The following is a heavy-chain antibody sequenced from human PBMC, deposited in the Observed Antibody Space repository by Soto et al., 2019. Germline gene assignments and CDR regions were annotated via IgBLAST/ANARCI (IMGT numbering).Heavy chain of an antibody. CDR2: INSDTGYT. CDR1: GFIFSHHS. D-gene: IGHD1-26*01. CDR3: VRGKEAGVWFDP. V-gene: IGHV1-3*04. J-gene: IGHJ5*02. Sequence: QVQLVQSGAEVTKPGASVQVSCKASGFIFSHHSIHWVRQAPGQRLEWMGWINSDTGYTKYSQKFQGRVTITWDTSAKTAYMELSSLRSEDTAVYYCVRGKEAGVWFDPWGQGTLVTVSS.